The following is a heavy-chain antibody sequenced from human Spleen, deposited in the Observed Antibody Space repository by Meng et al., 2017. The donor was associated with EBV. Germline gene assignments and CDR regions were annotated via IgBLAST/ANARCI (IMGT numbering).Heavy chain of an antibody. Sequence: QGQRTQVGAGLLKPSETLALTCGIHGGSFSGYYWSWLRQPPGKGLEWIGEIHYGGSTKYNPSLESRATISGDTSKNQFSLILTSVTAADTAVYYCARDTEAPGTWFDYWGQGALVTVSS. CDR2: IHYGGST. CDR1: GGSFSGYY. J-gene: IGHJ4*02. V-gene: IGHV4-34*01. D-gene: IGHD6-13*01. CDR3: ARDTEAPGTWFDY.